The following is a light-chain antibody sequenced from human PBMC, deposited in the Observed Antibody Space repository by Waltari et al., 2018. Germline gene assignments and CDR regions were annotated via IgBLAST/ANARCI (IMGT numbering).Light chain of an antibody. CDR3: QHYNSYPLT. J-gene: IGKJ4*01. CDR2: KAS. V-gene: IGKV1-5*03. Sequence: DIQMTQSPSTLSASVGDRVTITCRASQSISSWLAWYQQKPGQAPKPLIYKASSLESGVPSRFSGTESGTEFTLTISSLQPDDFATYYCQHYNSYPLTFGGGTKVEIK. CDR1: QSISSW.